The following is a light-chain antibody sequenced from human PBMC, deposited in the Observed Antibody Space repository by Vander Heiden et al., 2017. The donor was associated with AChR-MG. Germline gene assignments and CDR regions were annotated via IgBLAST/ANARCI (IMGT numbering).Light chain of an antibody. CDR2: DVS. CDR1: SSDVGTYNY. Sequence: QSALTQPRSVSGSPGQSVTISCTGTSSDVGTYNYVSWYQQHPGKTPQLMLYDVSKRPSGVPDRFSGSKSGTTASLTISGLQPEDEADYYCCSYAGTYVFGGGTRLTVL. CDR3: CSYAGTYV. J-gene: IGLJ3*02. V-gene: IGLV2-11*01.